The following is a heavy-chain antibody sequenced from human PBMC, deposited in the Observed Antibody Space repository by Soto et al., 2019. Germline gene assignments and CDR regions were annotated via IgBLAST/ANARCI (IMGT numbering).Heavy chain of an antibody. Sequence: QVQLQESGPGLVKPSETLSLTCTVSGGSNSSYYWSWIRQPPGKGLEWIGYIYYSGSTNYNPSLKSRVTISVDTSKNQFSLKLSSVTAADTAVYYCARAPRGDWFDPWGQGTLVTVSS. CDR1: GGSNSSYY. CDR2: IYYSGST. J-gene: IGHJ5*02. CDR3: ARAPRGDWFDP. D-gene: IGHD3-10*01. V-gene: IGHV4-59*01.